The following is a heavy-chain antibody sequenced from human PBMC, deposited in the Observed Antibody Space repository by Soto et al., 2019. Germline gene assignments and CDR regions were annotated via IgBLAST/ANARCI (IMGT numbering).Heavy chain of an antibody. CDR3: AREAEDLTSNFDY. J-gene: IGHJ4*02. CDR1: GFTFTRYS. Sequence: GGSLRLSCAASGFTFTRYSMNWVRQAPGKGLEWVSSISSTTNYIYYADSMKGRFTVSRDNAKNSVYLDMNSLSAEDTAVYYCAREAEDLTSNFDYWGQGTLVTVSS. CDR2: ISSTTNYI. V-gene: IGHV3-21*01.